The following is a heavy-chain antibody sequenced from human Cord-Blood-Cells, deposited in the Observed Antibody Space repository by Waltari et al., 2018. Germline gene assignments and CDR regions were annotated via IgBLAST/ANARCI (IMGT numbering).Heavy chain of an antibody. V-gene: IGHV3-30-3*01. J-gene: IGHJ4*02. D-gene: IGHD3-10*01. CDR1: GLTFSSYA. CDR2: ISYDGSNK. CDR3: ARENPNGAGSYFDY. Sequence: QVQLVESGGGVVQPGRSLRLSCAASGLTFSSYAMHWVRQAPGKGLEWVAVISYDGSNKYYADSVKGRFTISRDNSKNTLYLQMNSLRAEDTAVYYCARENPNGAGSYFDYWGQGTLVTVSS.